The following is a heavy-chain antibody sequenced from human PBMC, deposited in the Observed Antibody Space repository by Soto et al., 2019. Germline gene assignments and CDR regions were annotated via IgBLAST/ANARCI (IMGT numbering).Heavy chain of an antibody. CDR3: ARVSCTNGVCYSMGAFDI. CDR2: VKSDGSTT. Sequence: GGSLRLSCAASGFTFSSYWMHWVRQAPGKGLVWVSRVKSDGSTTDYADSVKGRFTISRDNAKNTLYLQMDSLRAEDTAVYYCARVSCTNGVCYSMGAFDIWGQGTMVTVSS. J-gene: IGHJ3*02. D-gene: IGHD2-8*01. CDR1: GFTFSSYW. V-gene: IGHV3-74*01.